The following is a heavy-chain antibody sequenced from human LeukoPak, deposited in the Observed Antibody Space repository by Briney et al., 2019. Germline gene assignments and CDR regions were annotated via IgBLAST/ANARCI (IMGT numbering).Heavy chain of an antibody. V-gene: IGHV3-30*03. CDR3: ARQYDSSGYSAFDI. D-gene: IGHD3-22*01. J-gene: IGHJ3*02. CDR2: ISYDGSNK. Sequence: GGSLRLSCAASGFTFSSYGMHWVRQAPGKGLEWVAVISYDGSNKFYADSVKGRFTISRDNSKNTLYLQMNSLRAEDTAVYYCARQYDSSGYSAFDIWGQGTTVTVSS. CDR1: GFTFSSYG.